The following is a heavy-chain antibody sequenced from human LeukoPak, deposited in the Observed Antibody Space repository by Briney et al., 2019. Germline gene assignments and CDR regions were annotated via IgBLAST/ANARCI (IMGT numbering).Heavy chain of an antibody. J-gene: IGHJ3*02. V-gene: IGHV3-23*01. CDR1: GFTFSSYA. Sequence: PGGSLRLSCAASGFTFSSYAMDWVRQAPGKGLEWVAAIGASGSSTYYAASVEGRFTISRDNAKETLYLQMDSLRADDTAVYFCAKSPYYDSSGDAFEIWSQGTLVTVSS. D-gene: IGHD3-22*01. CDR3: AKSPYYDSSGDAFEI. CDR2: IGASGSST.